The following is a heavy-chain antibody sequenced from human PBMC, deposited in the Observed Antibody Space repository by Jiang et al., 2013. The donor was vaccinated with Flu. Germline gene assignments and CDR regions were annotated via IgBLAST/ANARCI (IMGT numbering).Heavy chain of an antibody. J-gene: IGHJ6*02. Sequence: ASGFTFDDYAMHWVRQAPGKGLEWVSLISWDGGSTYYADSVKGRFTISRDNSKNSLYLQMNSLRAEDTALYYCAKDITSRITYYYYGMDVWGQGTTVTVSS. CDR1: GFTFDDYA. CDR3: AKDITSRITYYYYGMDV. CDR2: ISWDGGST. D-gene: IGHD1-20*01. V-gene: IGHV3-43D*04.